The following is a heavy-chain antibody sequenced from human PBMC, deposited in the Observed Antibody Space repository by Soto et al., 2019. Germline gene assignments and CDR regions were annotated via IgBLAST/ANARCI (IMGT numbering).Heavy chain of an antibody. Sequence: PEGSLRLSCAASGFTFSSYSMNWVRQAPGKGLEWVSSISSSSSYIYYADSVKGRFTISRDNAKNSLYLQMNSLRAEDTAVYYCAREYSSSWYRNGMDVWGQGTTVTVSS. CDR3: AREYSSSWYRNGMDV. CDR1: GFTFSSYS. D-gene: IGHD6-13*01. J-gene: IGHJ6*02. V-gene: IGHV3-21*01. CDR2: ISSSSSYI.